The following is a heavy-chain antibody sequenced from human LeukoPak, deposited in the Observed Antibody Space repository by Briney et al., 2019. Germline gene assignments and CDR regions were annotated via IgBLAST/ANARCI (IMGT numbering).Heavy chain of an antibody. D-gene: IGHD3-10*01. V-gene: IGHV3-30*03. J-gene: IGHJ4*02. Sequence: GGSLRLSCAASGFTFRNYNMNWVRQAPGKGLEWVAVISHGGSNKYYTDSVKGRFTISRDNSENTLYLQMTSLRAEDTAVYYCAVIYGSGSYFLDYWGQGTLVTVSS. CDR3: AVIYGSGSYFLDY. CDR1: GFTFRNYN. CDR2: ISHGGSNK.